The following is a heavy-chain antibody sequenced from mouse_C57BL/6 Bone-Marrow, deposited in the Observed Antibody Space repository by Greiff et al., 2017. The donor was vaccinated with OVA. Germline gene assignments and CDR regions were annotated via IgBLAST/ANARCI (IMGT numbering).Heavy chain of an antibody. CDR1: GYTFTGYW. Sequence: QVQLKESGAELMKPGASVKLSCKATGYTFTGYWIEWVKQRPGHGLEWIGEILPGSGSTNYNEKFKGKATLTADTSSNTAYMQLSSLTTEDSAISYGARRGYDYGSSSGYYAMAYWGQVTSVTVSS. V-gene: IGHV1-9*01. D-gene: IGHD1-1*01. CDR2: ILPGSGST. J-gene: IGHJ4*01. CDR3: ARRGYDYGSSSGYYAMAY.